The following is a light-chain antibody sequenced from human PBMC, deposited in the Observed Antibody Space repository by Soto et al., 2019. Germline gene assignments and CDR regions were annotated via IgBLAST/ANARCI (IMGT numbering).Light chain of an antibody. J-gene: IGKJ1*01. CDR1: QSVSSN. CDR2: GAS. Sequence: EIVMTQSPATLSVSPGERATLSCRASQSVSSNLAWYQHKPGQAPRLLVYGASTRASGIPDRFSGSGSGTEFTLSISSLQSEDFAVYYCQQYYNWPRPFGQGTKVDIK. CDR3: QQYYNWPRP. V-gene: IGKV3-15*01.